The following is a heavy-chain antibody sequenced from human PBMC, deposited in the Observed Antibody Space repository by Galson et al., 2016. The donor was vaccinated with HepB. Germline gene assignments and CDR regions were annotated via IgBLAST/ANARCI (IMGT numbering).Heavy chain of an antibody. CDR3: AADYRDHRDKALDY. V-gene: IGHV4-39*01. Sequence: LSLTCTVSGGSISSSIYSWGWLRQPPGKGLERIGSNYYGGSTYYNPSLKSRVTISVDTSKNQLSLSSVTAADTGVYYCAADYRDHRDKALDYWGQGTLVTVSS. J-gene: IGHJ4*02. D-gene: IGHD4/OR15-4a*01. CDR2: NYYGGST. CDR1: GGSISSSIYS.